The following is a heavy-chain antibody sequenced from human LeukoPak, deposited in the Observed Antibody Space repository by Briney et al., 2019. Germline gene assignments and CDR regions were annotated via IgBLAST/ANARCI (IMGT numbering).Heavy chain of an antibody. V-gene: IGHV4-34*01. CDR2: INHSGST. CDR3: ARGDTARSFRTNFDY. D-gene: IGHD5-18*01. CDR1: GGSFSGYY. Sequence: PSETLSLTCAVYGGSFSGYYWSWIRQPPGKGLEWIGEINHSGSTNYNPSLKSRVTISVDTSKNQFSLKLSSVTAADTAVYYCARGDTARSFRTNFDYWGQGTLVTVSS. J-gene: IGHJ4*02.